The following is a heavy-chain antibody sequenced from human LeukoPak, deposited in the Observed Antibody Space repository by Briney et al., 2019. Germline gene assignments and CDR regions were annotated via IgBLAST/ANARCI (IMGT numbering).Heavy chain of an antibody. V-gene: IGHV3-21*01. Sequence: GGSLRLSCAASGFTFSSYSMNWVRQAPGKGLEWVPPISSSSSYIYYADSVKGRFTISRDNAKNPLYLQMNSLRAEDTAVYYCARDQTTVTTYDRNWFDPWGQGTLVTVSS. CDR1: GFTFSSYS. J-gene: IGHJ5*02. CDR2: ISSSSSYI. CDR3: ARDQTTVTTYDRNWFDP. D-gene: IGHD4-17*01.